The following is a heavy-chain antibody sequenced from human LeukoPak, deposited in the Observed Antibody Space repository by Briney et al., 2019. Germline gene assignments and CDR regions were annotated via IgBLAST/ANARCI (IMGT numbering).Heavy chain of an antibody. Sequence: YPSETLSLTCTVSGGSISTYYWSWIRQPPGKGLEWLGYIFYSGGTHYNPSLKSRVTISVDTSKNQFSLKLSSVTAADTAVYYCARDKHPGDYWGQGTLVTVSS. CDR1: GGSISTYY. J-gene: IGHJ4*02. V-gene: IGHV4-59*01. D-gene: IGHD7-27*01. CDR2: IFYSGGT. CDR3: ARDKHPGDY.